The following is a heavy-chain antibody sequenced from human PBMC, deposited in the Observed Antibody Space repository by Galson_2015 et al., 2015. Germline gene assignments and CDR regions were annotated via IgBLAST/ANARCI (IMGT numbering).Heavy chain of an antibody. CDR1: GGSFSGYY. CDR2: INHSGST. J-gene: IGHJ4*02. D-gene: IGHD3-9*01. Sequence: SEPLSLTCAVYGGSFSGYYWSWIRQPPGKGLEWIGEINHSGSTNYNPSLKSRVTISVDTSKNQFSLKLSSVTAADTAVYYCARGGERYFDWLLTWWGQGTLVTVSS. CDR3: ARGGERYFDWLLTW. V-gene: IGHV4-34*01.